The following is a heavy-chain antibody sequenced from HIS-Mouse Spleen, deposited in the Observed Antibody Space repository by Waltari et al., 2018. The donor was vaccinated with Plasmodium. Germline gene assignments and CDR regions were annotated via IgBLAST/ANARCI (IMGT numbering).Heavy chain of an antibody. J-gene: IGHJ1*01. Sequence: QVQLVLSGADVKKPGSSSKVSCKASGYIFTGDYMLWVRTAPGQGLEWMGWINPSSGGTNYEQKLQGRVTMTRDTSISTAYMELSRLRSDDTAVYYCARVLGYKAAAGTFVEYFQHWGQGTLVTVSS. V-gene: IGHV1-2*02. CDR2: INPSSGGT. CDR1: GYIFTGDY. D-gene: IGHD6-13*01. CDR3: ARVLGYKAAAGTFVEYFQH.